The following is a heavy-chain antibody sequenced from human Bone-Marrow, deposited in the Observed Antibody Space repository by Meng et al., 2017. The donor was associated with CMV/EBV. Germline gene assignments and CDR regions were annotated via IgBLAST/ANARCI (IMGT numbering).Heavy chain of an antibody. Sequence: GESLKISCAASGFTFSSYGMHWVRQAPGKGLEWVAFIRYDGSNKYYADSVKGRFTISRDNSKNTLYLQMNSLRAEDTAVYYCARSPLIVVVPAATLWGQGTLVTVSS. V-gene: IGHV3-30*02. CDR3: ARSPLIVVVPAATL. D-gene: IGHD2-2*01. CDR1: GFTFSSYG. CDR2: IRYDGSNK. J-gene: IGHJ4*02.